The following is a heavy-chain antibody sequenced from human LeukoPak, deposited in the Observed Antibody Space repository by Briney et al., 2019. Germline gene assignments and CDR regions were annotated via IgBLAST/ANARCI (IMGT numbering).Heavy chain of an antibody. Sequence: SETLSLTCAVYGRSFSGYYWSWIRQPPGKGLEWLGEINHSGSTNYNPSLKSRVTISVDTSKNQYSLKLSSVTAADTAVYYCARELSQQLVIRPWGQGTLVTVSS. J-gene: IGHJ5*02. CDR1: GRSFSGYY. CDR3: ARELSQQLVIRP. CDR2: INHSGST. V-gene: IGHV4-34*01. D-gene: IGHD6-13*01.